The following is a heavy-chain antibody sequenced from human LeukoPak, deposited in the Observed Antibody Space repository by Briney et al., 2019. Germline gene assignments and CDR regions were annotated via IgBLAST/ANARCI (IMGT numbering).Heavy chain of an antibody. CDR1: GFTFSSYW. CDR3: AKYYYDSSGYFSTMGYFDY. Sequence: GGSLRLSCAASGFTFSSYWMHWVRQAPGKGLEWVSAISGSGGSTYYADSVKGRFTISRDNSKNTLYLQMNSLRAEDTAVYYCAKYYYDSSGYFSTMGYFDYWGQGTLVTVSS. V-gene: IGHV3-23*01. D-gene: IGHD3-22*01. CDR2: ISGSGGST. J-gene: IGHJ4*02.